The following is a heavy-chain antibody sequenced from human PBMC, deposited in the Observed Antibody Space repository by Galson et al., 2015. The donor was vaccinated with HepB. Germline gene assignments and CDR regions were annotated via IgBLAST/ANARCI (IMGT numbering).Heavy chain of an antibody. Sequence: SLRLSCAASGFTFSSYSMNWVRQAPGKGLEWVSSISSSSSYIYYADSVKGRFTISRDNAKNSLYLQMNSLRAEDTAVYYCARSYDYIWGSYRSLDAFDIWGQGTMVTVSS. CDR1: GFTFSSYS. D-gene: IGHD3-16*02. CDR3: ARSYDYIWGSYRSLDAFDI. CDR2: ISSSSSYI. V-gene: IGHV3-21*01. J-gene: IGHJ3*02.